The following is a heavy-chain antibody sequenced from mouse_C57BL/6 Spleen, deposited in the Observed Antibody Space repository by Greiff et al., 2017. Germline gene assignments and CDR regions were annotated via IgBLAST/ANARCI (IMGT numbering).Heavy chain of an antibody. Sequence: QVQLQQPGAELVKPGASVKMSCKASGYTFTSYWITWVKQRPGQGLEWIGDIYPGSGSTNYNEKFKSKATLTVDTSSSTAYMQLSSLTSEDSAVYYCARLTTVVATDYAMDYWGQGTSVTVSS. V-gene: IGHV1-55*01. CDR1: GYTFTSYW. D-gene: IGHD1-1*01. CDR3: ARLTTVVATDYAMDY. CDR2: IYPGSGST. J-gene: IGHJ4*01.